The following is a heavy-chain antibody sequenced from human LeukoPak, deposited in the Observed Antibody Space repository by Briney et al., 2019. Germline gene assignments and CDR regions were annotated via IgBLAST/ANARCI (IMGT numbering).Heavy chain of an antibody. V-gene: IGHV3-30*18. CDR3: AKAYSSSWSPYFDY. CDR1: GFTSKNYG. J-gene: IGHJ4*02. CDR2: ISYDGSNN. Sequence: GRSLRLSCAGSGFTSKNYGMHWVRQAPGKGLEWVAVISYDGSNNYYADSVKGRFTISRDNSKNTLYLQMNSLRPEDTALYYCAKAYSSSWSPYFDYWGQGTLVTVSS. D-gene: IGHD6-13*01.